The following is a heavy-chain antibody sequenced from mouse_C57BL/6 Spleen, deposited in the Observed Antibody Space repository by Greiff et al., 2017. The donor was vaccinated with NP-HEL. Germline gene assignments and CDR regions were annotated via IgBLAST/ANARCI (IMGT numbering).Heavy chain of an antibody. CDR3: TRAYDYVLCAY. CDR1: GFTFSSYA. V-gene: IGHV5-9-1*02. J-gene: IGHJ3*01. D-gene: IGHD2-4*01. Sequence: EVQGVESGEGLVKPGGSLKLSCAASGFTFSSYAMSWVRQTPEKRLEWVAYISSGGDYIYYANTVKGRFTISRDNARNTLYLQMSSLKSEDTAMYYCTRAYDYVLCAYWRQGTLVTVSA. CDR2: ISSGGDYI.